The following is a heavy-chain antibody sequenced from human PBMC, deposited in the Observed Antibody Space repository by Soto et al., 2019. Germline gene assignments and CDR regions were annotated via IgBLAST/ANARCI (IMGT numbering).Heavy chain of an antibody. CDR2: ISSSSSYT. CDR3: ARDNGRELYRSDAFDI. V-gene: IGHV3-11*06. J-gene: IGHJ3*02. Sequence: QVQLVESGGGLVKPGGSLRLSCAASGFTFSDYYMSWIRQAPGKGLEWVSYISSSSSYTNYADSVKGRFTISRDNAKNSLYLQMNSLRAEDTAVYYCARDNGRELYRSDAFDIWGQGTMVTVSS. D-gene: IGHD1-26*01. CDR1: GFTFSDYY.